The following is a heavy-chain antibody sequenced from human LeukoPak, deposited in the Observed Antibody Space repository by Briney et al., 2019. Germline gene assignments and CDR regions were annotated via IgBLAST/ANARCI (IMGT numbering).Heavy chain of an antibody. CDR3: ARVAAADTAMMNFDH. Sequence: ASVKVSCKASGYTFTGYYMHWVRQAPGQGLEWMGWINPNSGGTNYAQKFQGRVTMTRDTSISTAYMELSRLRSDDTAVYYCARVAAADTAMMNFDHWGQGTLVTVSS. CDR1: GYTFTGYY. D-gene: IGHD5-18*01. J-gene: IGHJ4*02. V-gene: IGHV1-2*02. CDR2: INPNSGGT.